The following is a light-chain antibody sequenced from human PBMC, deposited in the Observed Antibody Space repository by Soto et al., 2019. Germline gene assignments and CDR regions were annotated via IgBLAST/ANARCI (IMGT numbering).Light chain of an antibody. Sequence: EIVLRQSPATLSLSPGERATLSCRASQSVSSYLAWYQQKPGQAPRLLIYDASNRATGIPARFSGSGSGTDFTLTISSLEPEDFAVYYCQQRLNWPVTFGQGTRLEIK. CDR3: QQRLNWPVT. V-gene: IGKV3-11*01. J-gene: IGKJ5*01. CDR2: DAS. CDR1: QSVSSY.